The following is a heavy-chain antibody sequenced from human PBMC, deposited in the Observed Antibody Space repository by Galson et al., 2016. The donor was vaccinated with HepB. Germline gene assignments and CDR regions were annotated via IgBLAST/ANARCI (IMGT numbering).Heavy chain of an antibody. V-gene: IGHV3-23*01. CDR1: GLTFNTFA. Sequence: SLRLSCAASGLTFNTFAMSWVRQAPGKGLEWVSRISASRGSTYYADSVKGRFTISRDNSKYTLYLQVSSLRPEDTAVYYCAREGGVSSGWGYLHHWYAVNVWGTGTTVTVSS. D-gene: IGHD2-8*02. CDR3: AREGGVSSGWGYLHHWYAVNV. CDR2: ISASRGST. J-gene: IGHJ6*04.